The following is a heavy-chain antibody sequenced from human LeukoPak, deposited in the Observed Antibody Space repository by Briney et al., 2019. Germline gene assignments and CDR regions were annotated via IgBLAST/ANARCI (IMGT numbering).Heavy chain of an antibody. J-gene: IGHJ6*02. CDR3: ARRGIAVAGVDLEDYYGMDV. Sequence: GASVKVSCKASGGTFSSYAISWVRQAPGQGLEWMGGIIPIFGTANYAQKFQGRVTITADESTSTAYMELSSLRSEDTAVYYCARRGIAVAGVDLEDYYGMDVWGQGTTVTVSS. V-gene: IGHV1-69*13. D-gene: IGHD6-19*01. CDR2: IIPIFGTA. CDR1: GGTFSSYA.